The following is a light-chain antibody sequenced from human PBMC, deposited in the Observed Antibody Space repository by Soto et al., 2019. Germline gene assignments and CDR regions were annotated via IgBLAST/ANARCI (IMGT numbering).Light chain of an antibody. CDR1: QSIGSS. V-gene: IGKV1-5*03. CDR3: QHYKTYWT. CDR2: KAS. J-gene: IGKJ1*01. Sequence: DIQMTQFPSTLSASVGDRATITCRASQSIGSSLAWYQQKPGKAPKLLIYKASSLQTGVPSRFSGSGSGTEFTLTISRLQPDDFATYYCQHYKTYWTFGQGTKVDIK.